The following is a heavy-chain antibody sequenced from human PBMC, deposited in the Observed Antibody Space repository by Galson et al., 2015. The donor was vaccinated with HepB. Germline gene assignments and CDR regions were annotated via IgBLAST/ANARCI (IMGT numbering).Heavy chain of an antibody. CDR1: GYTFSSYV. CDR3: ARDRIWGTYRYSFDF. J-gene: IGHJ4*02. CDR2: IIPISTTP. Sequence: VKVSCKASGYTFSSYVISWVRQAPGQGLEWMGGIIPISTTPKYAQNFQGRLTISADESTSTTYMELSSLRSEDTAVYFCARDRIWGTYRYSFDFWGQGSLVTVSS. V-gene: IGHV1-69*01. D-gene: IGHD3-16*02.